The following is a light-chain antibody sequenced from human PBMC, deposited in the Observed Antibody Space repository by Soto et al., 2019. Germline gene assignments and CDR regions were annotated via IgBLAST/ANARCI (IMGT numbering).Light chain of an antibody. Sequence: EIVLTQSPATLSLSPGERAALSCRASQSVSSYLAWYQQKPGQAPRLLIYDASNRATGIPARFSGSGSGTDVTLTISSLEPEDFAVYYCQQRSTWPSTFGGGTKVEIK. J-gene: IGKJ4*01. V-gene: IGKV3-11*01. CDR3: QQRSTWPST. CDR2: DAS. CDR1: QSVSSY.